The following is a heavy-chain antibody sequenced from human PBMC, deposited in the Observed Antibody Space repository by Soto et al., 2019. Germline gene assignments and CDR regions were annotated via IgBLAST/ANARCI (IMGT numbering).Heavy chain of an antibody. V-gene: IGHV1-69*13. CDR2: IIPIFGTA. CDR1: GGTFSSYA. CDR3: ARVNLYYDFWSGFYPLNPSSYYYYGMDV. Sequence: SVKVSCKASGGTFSSYAISWVRQAPGQGLEWMGGIIPIFGTANYAQKFQGRVTITADESTSTAYMELSSLRSEDTAVYYCARVNLYYDFWSGFYPLNPSSYYYYGMDVWGQGTTVTVSS. J-gene: IGHJ6*02. D-gene: IGHD3-3*01.